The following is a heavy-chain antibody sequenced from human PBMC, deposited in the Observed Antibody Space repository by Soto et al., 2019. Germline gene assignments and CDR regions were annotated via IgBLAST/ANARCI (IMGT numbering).Heavy chain of an antibody. CDR3: ARSAPFDICAITPMEF. CDR2: ISANNGNT. CDR1: GYTFTTFC. J-gene: IGHJ4*02. D-gene: IGHD3-9*01. Sequence: ASVKVSCKASGYTFTTFCISWVRQAPGQGLEWVGWISANNGNTKYSQKFQGRVSLTTETSARTAYMELRSMRSDDTAVYYGARSAPFDICAITPMEFWGQGTLVTVSS. V-gene: IGHV1-18*01.